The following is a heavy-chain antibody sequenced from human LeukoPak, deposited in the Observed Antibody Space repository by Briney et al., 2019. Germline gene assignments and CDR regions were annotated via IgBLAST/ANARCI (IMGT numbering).Heavy chain of an antibody. J-gene: IGHJ5*02. CDR2: ISGSGAST. CDR1: GFTFSSYA. Sequence: GGSLRLSCAASGFTFSSYAMSWVRQAPGKGLEWVSAISGSGASTYYADSVKGRFTISRDNSKNTLYLQMNSLRAEDTAVYYCAKDRIAAAGPAAFDPWGQGTLVTVSS. D-gene: IGHD6-13*01. CDR3: AKDRIAAAGPAAFDP. V-gene: IGHV3-23*01.